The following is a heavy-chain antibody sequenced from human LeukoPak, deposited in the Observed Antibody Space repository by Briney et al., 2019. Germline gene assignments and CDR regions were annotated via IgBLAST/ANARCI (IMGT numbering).Heavy chain of an antibody. J-gene: IGHJ4*02. V-gene: IGHV3-30*07. CDR1: GFIFSNYA. CDR2: ISSDGSKT. Sequence: GGSLRLPCAASGFIFSNYAMHWVRQAPGKGLEWVALISSDGSKTYHADSVKGRFSISRDNSKNTLYLQLNSLRAEDTAVYYCAKDRGYWGQGTLVTVSS. CDR3: AKDRGY.